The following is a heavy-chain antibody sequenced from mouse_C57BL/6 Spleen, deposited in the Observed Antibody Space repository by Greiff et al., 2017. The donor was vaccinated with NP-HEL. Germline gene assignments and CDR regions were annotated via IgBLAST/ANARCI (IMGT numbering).Heavy chain of an antibody. D-gene: IGHD2-1*01. V-gene: IGHV5-12*01. CDR3: ARGDYGNYGYFDV. CDR2: ISNGGGST. Sequence: EVQLVESGGGLVQPGGSLKLSCAASGFTFSDYYMYWVRQTPEKRLEWVAYISNGGGSTYYPDTVKGRFTISRDNAKNTLYLQMSRLKSEDTAMYYCARGDYGNYGYFDVWGTGTTVTVSS. J-gene: IGHJ1*03. CDR1: GFTFSDYY.